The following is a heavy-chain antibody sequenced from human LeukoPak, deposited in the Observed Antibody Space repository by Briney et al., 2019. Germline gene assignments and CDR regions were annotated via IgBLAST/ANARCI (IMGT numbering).Heavy chain of an antibody. CDR3: ARRPVTPRFGDPGRYWYFDL. J-gene: IGHJ2*01. CDR1: SGSISSGGYY. D-gene: IGHD4-17*01. V-gene: IGHV4-30-2*01. Sequence: SQTLSLTCTVSSGSISSGGYYWSWIRQPPGKGLEWIGYIYHSGSTYYNPSLKSRVTISVDRSKNQFSLKLSSVTAADTAVYYCARRPVTPRFGDPGRYWYFDLWGRGTLVTVSS. CDR2: IYHSGST.